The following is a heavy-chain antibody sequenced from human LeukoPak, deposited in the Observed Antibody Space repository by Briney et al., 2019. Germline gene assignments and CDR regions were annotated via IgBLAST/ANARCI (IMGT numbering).Heavy chain of an antibody. D-gene: IGHD6-13*01. Sequence: GGSLRLSCAASGFTFRSYGMQWVRQAPGKGLEWVAFIRYDGSNKYYADSVKGRFTISRDNSKNTLYLQMNSLRAEDTAVYYCAKAVVAAAAGYFDYWGQGTLVTVSS. CDR1: GFTFRSYG. CDR3: AKAVVAAAAGYFDY. J-gene: IGHJ4*02. CDR2: IRYDGSNK. V-gene: IGHV3-30*02.